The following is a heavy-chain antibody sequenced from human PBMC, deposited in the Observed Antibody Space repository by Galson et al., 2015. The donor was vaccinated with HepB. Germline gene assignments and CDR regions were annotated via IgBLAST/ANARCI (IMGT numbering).Heavy chain of an antibody. D-gene: IGHD2-8*01. Sequence: LRLSCAASGFTFSSYWIHWVRQAPGKGPVWVSRISSDGSSISYADSVKGRFTTSRDNAQNTLYLQMNSLRAEDTAVYYCAKLIHFPGIGVDSWGQGTLVTVSS. J-gene: IGHJ4*02. V-gene: IGHV3-74*01. CDR3: AKLIHFPGIGVDS. CDR2: ISSDGSSI. CDR1: GFTFSSYW.